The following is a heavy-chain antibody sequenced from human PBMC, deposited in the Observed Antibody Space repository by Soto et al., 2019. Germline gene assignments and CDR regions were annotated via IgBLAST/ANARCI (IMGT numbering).Heavy chain of an antibody. CDR2: ISETGSRT. V-gene: IGHV3-23*01. Sequence: EVQLLESGGGLVQPGGSLRLSCAASGFTFNNCPMTWVRQAPGKGLEWVSGISETGSRTNYADSVKGRFSISRDNSKNTLYLQLNNLRAEDTAVYYCXTXXDXXXAXXXXXDYXGXXTLVTVSS. CDR3: XTXXDXXXAXXXXXDY. CDR1: GFTFNNCP. J-gene: IGHJ4*02.